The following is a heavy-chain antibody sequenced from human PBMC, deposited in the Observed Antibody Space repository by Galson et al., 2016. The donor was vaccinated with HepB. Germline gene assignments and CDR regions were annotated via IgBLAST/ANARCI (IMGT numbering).Heavy chain of an antibody. V-gene: IGHV6-1*01. D-gene: IGHD1-1*01. J-gene: IGHJ6*02. CDR3: ARRTGNGLDV. CDR2: TYYRSRWYS. CDR1: GDSVSSNSAT. Sequence: CAISGDSVSSNSATWNWIRLSPSRGLEWLGRTYYRSRWYSDYALSVKSRITINADTSKSQFSLRLNSVTPVDTAVYYCARRTGNGLDVWGQGTTVTVSS.